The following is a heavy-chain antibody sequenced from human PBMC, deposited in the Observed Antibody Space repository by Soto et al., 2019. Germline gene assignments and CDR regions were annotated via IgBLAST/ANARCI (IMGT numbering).Heavy chain of an antibody. V-gene: IGHV3-11*06. Sequence: QVQLVESGGGLVPPGGSLRLSCAGSGFTFGDSYMSWIRQAPGKGLEWLSYISPGSRYPAYADSVKGRFTISRDNAKRSLYLQMMSLTAENTAIYYCVRVGSGSLFDPWAQGTMVTVSS. D-gene: IGHD1-26*01. J-gene: IGHJ5*02. CDR1: GFTFGDSY. CDR2: ISPGSRYP. CDR3: VRVGSGSLFDP.